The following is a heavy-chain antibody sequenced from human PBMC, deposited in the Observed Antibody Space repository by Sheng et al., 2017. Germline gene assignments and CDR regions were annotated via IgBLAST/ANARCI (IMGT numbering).Heavy chain of an antibody. CDR3: ARETPFTIFGVVYGSCAFDI. CDR2: INHSGST. Sequence: QVQLQQWGAGLLKPSETLSLTCAVYGGSFSGYYWSWIRQPPGKGLEWIGEINHSGSTNYNPSLKSRVTISVDTSKNQFSLKLSSVTAADTAVYYCARETPFTIFGVVYGSCAFDIWGQGTMVTVSS. D-gene: IGHD3-3*01. V-gene: IGHV4-34*01. CDR1: GGSFSGYY. J-gene: IGHJ3*02.